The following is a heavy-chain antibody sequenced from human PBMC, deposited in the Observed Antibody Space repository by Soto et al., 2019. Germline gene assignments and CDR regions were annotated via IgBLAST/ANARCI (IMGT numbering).Heavy chain of an antibody. V-gene: IGHV1-69*13. CDR3: ATGPITTIFGVVPFAY. Sequence: ASVKVSCKASGGTFSSYAISWVRQAPGQGLEWMGGIIPIFGTANYAQKFQGRVTITADESTSTAYMELSSLRSEDTAVYYCATGPITTIFGVVPFAYWGQGTLVTVSS. CDR1: GGTFSSYA. J-gene: IGHJ4*02. D-gene: IGHD3-3*01. CDR2: IIPIFGTA.